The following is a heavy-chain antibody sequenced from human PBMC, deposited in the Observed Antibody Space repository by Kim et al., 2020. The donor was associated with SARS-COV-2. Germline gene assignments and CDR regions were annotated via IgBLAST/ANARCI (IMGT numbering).Heavy chain of an antibody. J-gene: IGHJ4*01. CDR2: INSDGRIT. CDR3: ARVPHYYSSGYYFDY. Sequence: GGSLRLSCAASGFIFGYHWLHWVRQAPGKGLVWVSRINSDGRITTYADSVKGRFTISRDNAKNTLYLEMNNLRVEDTAVYYCARVPHYYSSGYYFDYWG. D-gene: IGHD3-3*01. CDR1: GFIFGYHW. V-gene: IGHV3-74*01.